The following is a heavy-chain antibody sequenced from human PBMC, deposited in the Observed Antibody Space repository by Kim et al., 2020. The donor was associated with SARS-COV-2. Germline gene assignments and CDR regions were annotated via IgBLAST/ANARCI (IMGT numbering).Heavy chain of an antibody. Sequence: GGSLRLSCAASGFTFSSYGMHWVRQAPGKGLEWVAVISYDGSNKYYADSVKGRFTISRDNSKNTLYLQMNSLRAEDTAVYYCAKDGIEAYCSSTSCRYY. CDR2: ISYDGSNK. CDR1: GFTFSSYG. J-gene: IGHJ6*01. D-gene: IGHD2-2*01. CDR3: AKDGIEAYCSSTSCRYY. V-gene: IGHV3-30*18.